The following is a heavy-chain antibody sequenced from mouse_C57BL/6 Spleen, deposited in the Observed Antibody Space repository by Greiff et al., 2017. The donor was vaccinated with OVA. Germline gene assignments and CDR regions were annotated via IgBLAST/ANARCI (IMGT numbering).Heavy chain of an antibody. D-gene: IGHD2-12*01. J-gene: IGHJ3*01. Sequence: EVMLVESGGGLVKPGGSLKLSCAASGFTFSDYGMHWVRQAPETGLEWVAYISSGRSTIYYADTVKGRFTISRDNAKNTLFLQMTSLRSEDTAMYYCARDDAGFAYWGQGTLVTVSA. CDR1: GFTFSDYG. V-gene: IGHV5-17*01. CDR3: ARDDAGFAY. CDR2: ISSGRSTI.